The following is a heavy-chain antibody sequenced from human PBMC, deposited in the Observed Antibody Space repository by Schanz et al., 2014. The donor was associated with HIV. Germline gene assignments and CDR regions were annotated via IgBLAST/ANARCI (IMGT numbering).Heavy chain of an antibody. J-gene: IGHJ5*02. CDR3: AKVRRLLTRWDWFDP. D-gene: IGHD6-25*01. Sequence: EVQLVESGGGVVQPGRSLRLSCAASGFTFNSYAMSWVRQAPGKGREWVSVISGSGGSTYYADSVKGRFTISRDNSKNSLYLQMNRLRAEDTAVYYCAKVRRLLTRWDWFDPWGQGTLVTVSS. V-gene: IGHV3-23*04. CDR2: ISGSGGST. CDR1: GFTFNSYA.